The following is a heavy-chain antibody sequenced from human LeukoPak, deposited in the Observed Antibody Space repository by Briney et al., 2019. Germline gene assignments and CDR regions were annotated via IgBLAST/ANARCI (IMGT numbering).Heavy chain of an antibody. J-gene: IGHJ4*02. V-gene: IGHV3-23*01. D-gene: IGHD5/OR15-5a*01. CDR3: AKDHKGSFYPYYFDS. CDR1: GFKFSVYT. CDR2: ISAGGGTT. Sequence: GESLRLSCTASGFKFSVYTMSWVRQAPGKGLEWVSGISAGGGTTFYADSVKGRFTISRDTSNNTLYLQMDSLRAEDTAIYYCAKDHKGSFYPYYFDSWGQGTVVTVSS.